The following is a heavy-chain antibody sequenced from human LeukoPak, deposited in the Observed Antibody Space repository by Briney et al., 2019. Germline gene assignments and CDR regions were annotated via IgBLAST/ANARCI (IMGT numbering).Heavy chain of an antibody. CDR3: ARHLRPKQQLDY. CDR2: IYYSGST. V-gene: IGHV4-30-4*07. Sequence: SQTLSLTCAVSGGSISSGGYSWSWIRQPPGKGLEWIGYIYYSGSTNYNPSLKSRVTISVDTSKNQFSLKLSSVTAADTAVYYCARHLRPKQQLDYWSQGTLVTVSS. CDR1: GGSISSGGYS. D-gene: IGHD6-13*01. J-gene: IGHJ4*02.